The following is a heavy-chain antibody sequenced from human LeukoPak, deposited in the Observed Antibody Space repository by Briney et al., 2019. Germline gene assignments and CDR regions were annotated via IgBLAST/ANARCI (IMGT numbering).Heavy chain of an antibody. CDR2: ISGSGGST. J-gene: IGHJ4*02. CDR1: GFTFSSYA. CDR3: AKAMPLDYGDFPAIDY. Sequence: SGGSLRLSCAASGFTFSSYAMSWVRQAPGKGLEWVSAISGSGGSTYYADSVKGRFTISRDNSKNTLYLQMNSLRAEDTAVYYCAKAMPLDYGDFPAIDYWGQGTLVTVSS. V-gene: IGHV3-23*01. D-gene: IGHD4-17*01.